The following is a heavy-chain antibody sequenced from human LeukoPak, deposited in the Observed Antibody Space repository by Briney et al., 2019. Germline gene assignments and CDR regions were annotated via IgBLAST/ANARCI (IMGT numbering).Heavy chain of an antibody. CDR3: ARGRRYCSNTTCYGMYYSDY. D-gene: IGHD2-2*01. J-gene: IGHJ4*02. V-gene: IGHV7-4-1*01. CDR1: GYTLSEYA. CDR2: INTDTRIP. Sequence: ASVKVSCKASGYTLSEYAVTWVRQAPGQGLEWMGWINTDTRIPTYAQDFTGRFVFSLDTSVSTAFLQIYSLKADDTAVYYCARGRRYCSNTTCYGMYYSDYWGQGTLVTVSS.